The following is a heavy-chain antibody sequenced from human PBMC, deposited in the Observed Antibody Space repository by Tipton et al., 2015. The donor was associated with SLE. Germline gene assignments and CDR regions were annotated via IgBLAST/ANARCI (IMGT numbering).Heavy chain of an antibody. J-gene: IGHJ5*01. CDR3: ARDRGGSGWFDY. D-gene: IGHD6-19*01. Sequence: SLRLSCAASGITFSSYSMNWVRQAPGKGLEWVSSIGSSSRNIYYADSVQGRFTISRDNAKNSLYLQMNSLRAEDTAVYYCARDRGGSGWFDYWGQGTQVTVSS. CDR1: GITFSSYS. V-gene: IGHV3-21*01. CDR2: IGSSSRNI.